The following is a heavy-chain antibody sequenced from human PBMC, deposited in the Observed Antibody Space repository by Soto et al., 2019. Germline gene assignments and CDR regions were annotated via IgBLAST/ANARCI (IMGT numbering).Heavy chain of an antibody. J-gene: IGHJ5*02. Sequence: SETLALTCTVYGGCLSGYYWSWIRQPPGKGLEWIGEINHSGSTNYNPSLKSRVTISVDTSKNQFSLKLSSVTAADTAVYYCARVWTYYDFWSGYYNWFDPWGQGTLVTVSS. CDR2: INHSGST. D-gene: IGHD3-3*01. CDR1: GGCLSGYY. CDR3: ARVWTYYDFWSGYYNWFDP. V-gene: IGHV4-34*01.